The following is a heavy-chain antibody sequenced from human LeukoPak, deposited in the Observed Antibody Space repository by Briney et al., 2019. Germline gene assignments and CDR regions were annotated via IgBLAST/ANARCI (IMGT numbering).Heavy chain of an antibody. CDR1: GYTFTTYY. V-gene: IGHV1-46*01. J-gene: IGHJ4*02. Sequence: ASVKVSCKASGYTFTTYYIHWVRQAPAQGLEWMGIINPGGGTTTYAQKFQGRVTMTRDTSTSTVYMELSSLRSEDTAVYYCARDLSGNKYGHFDFWGQGTLVTVS. D-gene: IGHD4-23*01. CDR3: ARDLSGNKYGHFDF. CDR2: INPGGGTT.